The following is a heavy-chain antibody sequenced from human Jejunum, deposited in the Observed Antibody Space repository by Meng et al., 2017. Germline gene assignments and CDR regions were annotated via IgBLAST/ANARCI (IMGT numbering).Heavy chain of an antibody. V-gene: IGHV3-49*03. CDR3: TRIFPTGAFDI. D-gene: IGHD1-14*01. CDR2: IRSKAYGGTT. Sequence: GESLKISCTASGFTFGDYFMSWFRQAPGKGLEWVGFIRSKAYGGTTEYAASVKDRFTISRDDSKSIAYLQMNSLTIEDTDVYYCTRIFPTGAFDIWGQGTMVTVSS. J-gene: IGHJ3*02. CDR1: GFTFGDYF.